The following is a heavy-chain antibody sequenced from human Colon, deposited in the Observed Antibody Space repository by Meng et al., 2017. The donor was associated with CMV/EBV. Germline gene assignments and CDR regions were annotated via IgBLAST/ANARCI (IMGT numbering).Heavy chain of an antibody. CDR3: AKDSYCTNGVCYTSYYYYGMDV. V-gene: IGHV3-23*01. J-gene: IGHJ6*02. CDR2: ISGSGGST. D-gene: IGHD2-8*01. CDR1: GFTFSSYW. Sequence: GESLKISCAASGFTFSSYWMSWVRQAPGKGLEWVSAISGSGGSTYYADSVKGRFTISRDNSKNTLYLQMNSLRAEDTAVYYCAKDSYCTNGVCYTSYYYYGMDVWGQGTTVTVSS.